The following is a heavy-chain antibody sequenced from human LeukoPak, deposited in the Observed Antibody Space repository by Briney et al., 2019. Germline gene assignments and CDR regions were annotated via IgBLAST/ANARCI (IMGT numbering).Heavy chain of an antibody. CDR2: ISSNGGST. J-gene: IGHJ4*02. V-gene: IGHV3-23*01. CDR3: AKDRGGTTVTTLFDY. D-gene: IGHD4-17*01. CDR1: GFTFSSYA. Sequence: GGSLRLSCAASGFTFSSYAMTWVRQAPGKGLEWVSAISSNGGSTYYADSVKGRFTISRDNPKNTLYLQMNSLRAEDTAVYYCAKDRGGTTVTTLFDYWGQGTLVTVSS.